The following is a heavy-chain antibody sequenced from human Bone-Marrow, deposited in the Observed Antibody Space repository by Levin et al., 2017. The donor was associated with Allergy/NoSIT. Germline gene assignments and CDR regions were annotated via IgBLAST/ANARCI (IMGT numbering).Heavy chain of an antibody. D-gene: IGHD2-15*01. V-gene: IGHV1-69*13. CDR2: IIPIFGTA. Sequence: SVKVSCKASGGTFSSYAISWVRQAPGQGLEWMGGIIPIFGTANYAQKFQGRVTITADESTSTAYMELSSLRSEDTAVYYCARVGDCSGGSCYSRGHYYYYGMDVWGQGTTVTVSS. CDR1: GGTFSSYA. CDR3: ARVGDCSGGSCYSRGHYYYYGMDV. J-gene: IGHJ6*02.